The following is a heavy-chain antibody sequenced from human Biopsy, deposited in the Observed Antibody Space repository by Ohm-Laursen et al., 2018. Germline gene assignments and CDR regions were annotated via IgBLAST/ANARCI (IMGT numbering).Heavy chain of an antibody. CDR3: AKDLSVYYYYSIDV. Sequence: SSLRLSCSASGFTFRTYGMHWVRLAPGKGLEWVAVISYDQITKHYADSVRGRFTISRDNSKNTLYLQVNSLRAEDTAVYYCAKDLSVYYYYSIDVWGQGTTVTVSS. V-gene: IGHV3-30*18. CDR2: ISYDQITK. D-gene: IGHD5/OR15-5a*01. CDR1: GFTFRTYG. J-gene: IGHJ6*02.